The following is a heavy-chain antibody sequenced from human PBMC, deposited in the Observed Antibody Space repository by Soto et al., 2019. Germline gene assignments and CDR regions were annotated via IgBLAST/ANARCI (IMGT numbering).Heavy chain of an antibody. CDR3: ARVGVGYSSGGYYFDC. Sequence: QVQLQESGPGLVKPSETLSLTCTVSGGSISSYYWSWIRQPPGKGLEWFGYIYYSGSTNYNPSLTRRVTISVDTTKNQLSLKLNSVTAADTAVYYCARVGVGYSSGGYYFDCWGQGTLVTVPS. V-gene: IGHV4-59*01. CDR1: GGSISSYY. J-gene: IGHJ4*02. CDR2: IYYSGST. D-gene: IGHD6-19*01.